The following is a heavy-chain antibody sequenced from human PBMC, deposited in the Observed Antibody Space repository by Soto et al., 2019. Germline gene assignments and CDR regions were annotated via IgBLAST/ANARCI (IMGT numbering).Heavy chain of an antibody. CDR2: MNPGSGKT. Sequence: QVPLVQSGAEVKEPGASVRVSCKASGYTFINFDISWVRQATGQGLEWMGWMNPGSGKTGYANKFQGRVTMTRDASTGIAHLELSSLTSEDTAVYYCARMASAGTLNWFDPWGQGTLVTVSS. CDR3: ARMASAGTLNWFDP. D-gene: IGHD6-13*01. J-gene: IGHJ5*02. CDR1: GYTFINFD. V-gene: IGHV1-8*02.